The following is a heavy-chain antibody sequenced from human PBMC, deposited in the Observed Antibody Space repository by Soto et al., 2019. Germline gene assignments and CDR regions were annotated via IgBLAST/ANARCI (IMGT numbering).Heavy chain of an antibody. Sequence: GESLKISCKGSGYSFTSYWIGWVRQMPGKGLEWMGIIYPGDSDTRYSPSFQGQVTISADKSISTAYLQWSSLKASDTAMYYCARTAAAGKYYYGMDVWGKGTTVTVDS. D-gene: IGHD6-13*01. V-gene: IGHV5-51*01. CDR3: ARTAAAGKYYYGMDV. CDR2: IYPGDSDT. CDR1: GYSFTSYW. J-gene: IGHJ6*04.